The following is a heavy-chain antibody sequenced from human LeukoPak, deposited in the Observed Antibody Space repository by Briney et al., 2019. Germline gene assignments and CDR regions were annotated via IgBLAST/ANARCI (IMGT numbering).Heavy chain of an antibody. J-gene: IGHJ3*02. CDR2: IYYSGSI. Sequence: SETLSFTCSVSGGSISSYYWSWIRQPPGKGLEWVGHIYYSGSINYNPSLKSRVTISVDTSKNQFCLKLSSVTAADMAVYYCAKAVVVPTTRLGPFDTGGEGTMVTLSS. V-gene: IGHV4-59*08. D-gene: IGHD3-22*01. CDR3: AKAVVVPTTRLGPFDT. CDR1: GGSISSYY.